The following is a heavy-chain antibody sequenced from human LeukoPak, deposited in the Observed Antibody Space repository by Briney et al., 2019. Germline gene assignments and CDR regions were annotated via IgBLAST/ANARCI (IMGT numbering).Heavy chain of an antibody. J-gene: IGHJ4*02. CDR2: INPSGGST. D-gene: IGHD3-16*01. Sequence: ASVKVSCKASGGTFSSYAISWVRQAPGQGLEWMGIINPSGGSTSYAQKFQGRVTMTRDTSTSTVYMELSSLRSEDTAVYYCARGAITITFGGERRPRDFDYWGQGTLVTVSS. CDR1: GGTFSSYA. V-gene: IGHV1-46*01. CDR3: ARGAITITFGGERRPRDFDY.